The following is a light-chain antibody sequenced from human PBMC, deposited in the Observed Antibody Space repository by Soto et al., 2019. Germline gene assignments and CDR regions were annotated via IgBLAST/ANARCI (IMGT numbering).Light chain of an antibody. Sequence: QCVLTQPPSASGSPGQSVTISCTGTSSDVGGYNYVSWYQQHPGKAPKLMIYEVSKRPSGVPGRFSGSKSGNTASLTVSGLQAEDEADYYCSSYAGSNNYVFGPGTKVTVL. J-gene: IGLJ1*01. CDR2: EVS. CDR1: SSDVGGYNY. CDR3: SSYAGSNNYV. V-gene: IGLV2-8*01.